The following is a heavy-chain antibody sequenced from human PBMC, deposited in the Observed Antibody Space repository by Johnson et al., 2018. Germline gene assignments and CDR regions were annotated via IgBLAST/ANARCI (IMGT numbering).Heavy chain of an antibody. Sequence: QLVESGGGLVQPGRSLRLSCAASGFTFDDYAMHWVRQAPGKGLEWVSGISWNSGSIGYADSVKGRFTISRDNAKNPLYLRMNSLRAEDTALYYLSKAPGRDSEGDAFEICGQGTMVTVSS. CDR3: SKAPGRDSEGDAFEI. CDR2: ISWNSGSI. V-gene: IGHV3-9*01. J-gene: IGHJ3*02. D-gene: IGHD2-15*01. CDR1: GFTFDDYA.